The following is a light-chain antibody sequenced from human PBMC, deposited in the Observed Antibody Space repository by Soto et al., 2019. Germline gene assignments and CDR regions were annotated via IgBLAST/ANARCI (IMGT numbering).Light chain of an antibody. V-gene: IGLV2-14*01. CDR2: DVS. CDR1: SSDVGGYNY. CDR3: SSYTSSSVV. J-gene: IGLJ2*01. Sequence: QSVLTQRACVSGSPGQSVTISCTGTSSDVGGYNYVSWYQQHPGKAPKLMIYDVSNRPSGVSNRFSGSKSGNTASLTISGLQAEDEADYYCSSYTSSSVVFGGGTKLTVL.